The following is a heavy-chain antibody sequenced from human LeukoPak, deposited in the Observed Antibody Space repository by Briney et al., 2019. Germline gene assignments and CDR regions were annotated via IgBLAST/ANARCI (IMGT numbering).Heavy chain of an antibody. CDR2: IYYSGST. CDR3: ARLPSHRHRTGYFDL. Sequence: PSETLSLTCTVSGGSISTYYWSWIRQPPGKGLEWIGYIYYSGSTNYNPSLKSRLTISVDTSKNQLSLKLTSVTAADTAVYYCARLPSHRHRTGYFDLWGRGTLVTVSS. CDR1: GGSISTYY. V-gene: IGHV4-59*01. J-gene: IGHJ2*01.